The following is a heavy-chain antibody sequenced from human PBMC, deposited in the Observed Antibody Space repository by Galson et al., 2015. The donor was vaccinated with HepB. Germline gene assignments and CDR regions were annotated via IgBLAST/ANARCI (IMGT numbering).Heavy chain of an antibody. CDR1: GYTFTSYG. J-gene: IGHJ1*01. Sequence: SVKVSCKASGYTFTSYGITWVRQAPGQGPEWMGWISAYTGNTNYAQKFQGRVTMTTDTSTTTAYMELRSLRSDDTAVYYCARGYDSSGYHGEYFQHWGQGTLVTVSS. CDR3: ARGYDSSGYHGEYFQH. D-gene: IGHD3-22*01. CDR2: ISAYTGNT. V-gene: IGHV1-18*04.